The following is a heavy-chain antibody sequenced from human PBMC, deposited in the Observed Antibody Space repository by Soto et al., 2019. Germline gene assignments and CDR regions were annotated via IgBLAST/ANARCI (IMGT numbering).Heavy chain of an antibody. V-gene: IGHV3-9*01. Sequence: VQLVESGGGLVQPGRSLRLSCVASGFTFDDYVMHWVRQVPGKGLEWVSGISWNSGNIDYADSVKGRFTISRDNAMNSLYLQMNSLRPADTALYYCARGLCAVPSYLDYWGQGTLVTVSS. CDR1: GFTFDDYV. CDR2: ISWNSGNI. J-gene: IGHJ4*02. CDR3: ARGLCAVPSYLDY. D-gene: IGHD2-21*01.